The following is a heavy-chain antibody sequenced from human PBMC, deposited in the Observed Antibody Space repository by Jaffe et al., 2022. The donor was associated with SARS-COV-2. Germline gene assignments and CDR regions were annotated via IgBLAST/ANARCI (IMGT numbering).Heavy chain of an antibody. CDR3: ARNRQNYYDSSGYYQGGGAFDI. D-gene: IGHD3-22*01. J-gene: IGHJ3*02. Sequence: QVQLVESGGGVVQPGRSLRLSCAASGFTFSSYAMHWVRQAPGKGLEWVAVISYDGSNKYYADSVKGRFTISRDNSKNTLYLQMNSLRAEDTAVYYCARNRQNYYDSSGYYQGGGAFDIWGQGTMVTVSS. CDR1: GFTFSSYA. CDR2: ISYDGSNK. V-gene: IGHV3-30*04.